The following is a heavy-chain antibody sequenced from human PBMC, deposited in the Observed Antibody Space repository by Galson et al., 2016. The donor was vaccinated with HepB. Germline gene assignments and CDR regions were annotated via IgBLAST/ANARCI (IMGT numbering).Heavy chain of an antibody. D-gene: IGHD3-10*01. V-gene: IGHV3-33*01. Sequence: SLRLSCAASGFTFSSYGMHWVRQAPGKGLEWVAIIWYDGTNKYHPDTVKGRFTVSRDNSGNTLYLQMSSLRAEDTAVYYCARSRRTRGYYYGMDVWGQGTTVTVSS. CDR1: GFTFSSYG. CDR2: IWYDGTNK. J-gene: IGHJ6*02. CDR3: ARSRRTRGYYYGMDV.